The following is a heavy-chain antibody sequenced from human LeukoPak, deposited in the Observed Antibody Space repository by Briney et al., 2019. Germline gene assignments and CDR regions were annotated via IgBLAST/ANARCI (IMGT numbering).Heavy chain of an antibody. V-gene: IGHV3-7*02. J-gene: IGHJ5*02. Sequence: GGSLRLSCAASGFIFSSYWMSWVRQAPGKGLEWVAIIKQDGSEKYYVDSVKGRFTISRDNAQNSLYLQMNSLRDEDTAVYYCASAGSTTLSRWFDHWGQGSLVTVSS. CDR1: GFIFSSYW. D-gene: IGHD1-1*01. CDR2: IKQDGSEK. CDR3: ASAGSTTLSRWFDH.